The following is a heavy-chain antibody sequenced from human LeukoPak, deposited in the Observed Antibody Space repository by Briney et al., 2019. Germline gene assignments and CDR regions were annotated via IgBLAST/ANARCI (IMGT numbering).Heavy chain of an antibody. CDR3: TRGPGRSSSPYYGMDV. Sequence: GGSLRLSCAASGFTFSSSAMSWVRQAPGKGLEWVSAISNNGGYTFYADSVKGRFSISRDNSKSTVYLQMNSLRAEDTAVYYCTRGPGRSSSPYYGMDVWGQGTTVTVSS. D-gene: IGHD6-6*01. CDR2: ISNNGGYT. CDR1: GFTFSSSA. J-gene: IGHJ6*02. V-gene: IGHV3-23*01.